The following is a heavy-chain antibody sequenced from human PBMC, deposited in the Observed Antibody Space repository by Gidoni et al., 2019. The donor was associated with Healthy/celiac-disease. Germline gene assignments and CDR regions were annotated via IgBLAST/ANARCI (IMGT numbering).Heavy chain of an antibody. Sequence: QVQLVQSGAEVKKPGSSVTVSCKASGGTFSSYAISWVRQAPGQGLEWMGGIIPIFGTANYAQKFQGRVTITADESTSTAYMELSSLRSEDTAVYYCASTELGGSSSARYYYYGMDVWGQGTTVTVSS. V-gene: IGHV1-69*01. CDR3: ASTELGGSSSARYYYYGMDV. CDR2: IIPIFGTA. CDR1: GGTFSSYA. D-gene: IGHD6-6*01. J-gene: IGHJ6*02.